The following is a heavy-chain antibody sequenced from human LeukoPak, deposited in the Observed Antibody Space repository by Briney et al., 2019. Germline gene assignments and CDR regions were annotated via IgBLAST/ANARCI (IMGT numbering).Heavy chain of an antibody. J-gene: IGHJ4*02. CDR3: ATIEAVRFHY. V-gene: IGHV3-48*01. D-gene: IGHD4-17*01. CDR1: GFTFSSYS. CDR2: ISSSSSTI. Sequence: GGSLRLSCAASGFTFSSYSMNGVRQAPGKGRAGVSYISSSSSTIYYADSVKGRFTVSRDNAKNPLYLQMNSLRAEDTAVYYCATIEAVRFHYWGQGTRVTVSS.